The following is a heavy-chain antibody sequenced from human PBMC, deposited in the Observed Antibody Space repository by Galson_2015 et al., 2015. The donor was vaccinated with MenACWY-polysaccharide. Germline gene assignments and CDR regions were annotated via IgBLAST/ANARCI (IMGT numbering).Heavy chain of an antibody. J-gene: IGHJ3*02. CDR3: AREGSRIVFRAFDI. V-gene: IGHV3-33*01. Sequence: SLRLSCAASGYRFSNYGMNWVRQAPGKGLEWVAVIKSDGGNTVYAETVKGRFTISRDNSKNTVFLEMNSLGVEDTAVYYCAREGSRIVFRAFDIWGQVTMVTVSS. D-gene: IGHD2-2*01. CDR1: GYRFSNYG. CDR2: IKSDGGNT.